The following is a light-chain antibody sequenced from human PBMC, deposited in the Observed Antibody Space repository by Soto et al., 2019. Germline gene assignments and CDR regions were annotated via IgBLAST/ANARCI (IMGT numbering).Light chain of an antibody. V-gene: IGKV3-20*01. J-gene: IGKJ4*01. CDR1: QSVSSSY. CDR2: GAS. CDR3: QQYGSSPPLT. Sequence: EIVLTQSPGTLSLSPGERATLSCRASQSVSSSYLAWYQQKPGQAPRLLIYGASSRATGIQDRFSGSGSGTDFTLTISRLEPKDFAVYYCQQYGSSPPLTFGGGTKVEIK.